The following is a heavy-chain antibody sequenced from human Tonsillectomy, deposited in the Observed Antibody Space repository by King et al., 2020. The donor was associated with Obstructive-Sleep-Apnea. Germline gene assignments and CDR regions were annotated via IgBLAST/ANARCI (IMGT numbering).Heavy chain of an antibody. CDR1: GFTFSSYG. D-gene: IGHD6-6*01. CDR3: AKDLTKFLEYSSSVDV. V-gene: IGHV3-33*06. Sequence: VQLVESGGGVVQPGRSLRLSCAASGFTFSSYGMHWVRQAPGKGLEWVAVIWYDGSNKYYADSVKGRFTISRDNSKNTLYLQMNSLRAEDTAVYYCAKDLTKFLEYSSSVDVWGQGTTVTVSS. CDR2: IWYDGSNK. J-gene: IGHJ6*02.